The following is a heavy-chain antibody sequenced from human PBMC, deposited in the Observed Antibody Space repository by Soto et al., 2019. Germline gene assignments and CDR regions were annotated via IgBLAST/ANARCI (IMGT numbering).Heavy chain of an antibody. CDR2: ISAHNGNT. Sequence: QIHLVQSGAEVKKPGASVKVSCKGSGYGFTTHGITWVRQAPGQGLEWMAWISAHNGNTNYAQKLQGRVTVTRDTSTSTAYMELRSLRSVDTAVYYCARGRYGDYWGQGALVTVSS. CDR3: ARGRYGDY. J-gene: IGHJ4*02. CDR1: GYGFTTHG. D-gene: IGHD1-1*01. V-gene: IGHV1-18*01.